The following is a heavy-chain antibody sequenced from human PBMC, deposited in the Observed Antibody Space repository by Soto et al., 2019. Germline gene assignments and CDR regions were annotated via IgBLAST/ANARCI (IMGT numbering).Heavy chain of an antibody. D-gene: IGHD3-3*01. J-gene: IGHJ1*01. CDR1: GFTFSSYW. Sequence: PGGSLRLSCAASGFTFSSYWMSWVRQAPGKGLEWVANIKQDVSEKYYVDSVKGRFTISRDNAKNSLYLQMNSLRAEDTAVYYCARDRGYDFWSGSHLDLGYFQHWGQGTLVTGSS. V-gene: IGHV3-7*01. CDR3: ARDRGYDFWSGSHLDLGYFQH. CDR2: IKQDVSEK.